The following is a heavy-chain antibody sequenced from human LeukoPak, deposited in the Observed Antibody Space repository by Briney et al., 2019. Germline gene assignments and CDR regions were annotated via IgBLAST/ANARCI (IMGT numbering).Heavy chain of an antibody. J-gene: IGHJ5*02. CDR3: ARDETGEGNWFDP. CDR1: GGSFSGYY. D-gene: IGHD7-27*01. V-gene: IGHV4-34*01. Sequence: SETLSLTCAVYGGSFSGYYWSWIRQPPGKGLEWIGEINHSGSTNYNPSLKSRVTISVDTSKNQFSLKLSSVTAADTAVYYCARDETGEGNWFDPWGQGTLVTVSS. CDR2: INHSGST.